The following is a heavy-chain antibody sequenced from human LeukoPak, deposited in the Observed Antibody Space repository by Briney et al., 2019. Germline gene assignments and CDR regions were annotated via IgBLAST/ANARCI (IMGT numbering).Heavy chain of an antibody. Sequence: GGSLRLSCAASGFTFSSYSMNWVRQAPGKGLEWVSSISSSSSYVYYADSVKGRFTISRDNAKNSLYLQMNSLRAEDTAVYYCARGSERLFDYWGQGTLVTVSS. V-gene: IGHV3-21*01. J-gene: IGHJ4*02. CDR2: ISSSSSYV. D-gene: IGHD1-26*01. CDR1: GFTFSSYS. CDR3: ARGSERLFDY.